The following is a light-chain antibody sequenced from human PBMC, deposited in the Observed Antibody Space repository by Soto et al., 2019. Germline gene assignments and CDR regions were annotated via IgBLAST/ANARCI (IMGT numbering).Light chain of an antibody. V-gene: IGKV1-33*01. CDR3: QQYENLPT. CDR2: AAS. CDR1: QDIGGR. J-gene: IGKJ5*01. Sequence: DIQMTQSPSSVSASVGDRITITCRASQDIGGRLAWFQQKPGKAPQYLIQAASNLEAGVPSRFRGSGSGTDFTFTISRLQPEGIATYYCQQYENLPTFGQGTRLEI.